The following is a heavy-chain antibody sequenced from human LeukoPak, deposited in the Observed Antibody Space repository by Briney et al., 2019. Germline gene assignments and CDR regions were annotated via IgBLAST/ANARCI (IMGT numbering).Heavy chain of an antibody. CDR2: ISWNSGSI. Sequence: PGGSLRLSCAASGFTFDDYAMHWVRQAPGKGLEWVSGISWNSGSIGYADSVKGRFTISRDNAKNSLYLQMNSLRAEDTALYHCAKDLYSSSWHVFDYWGQGTLVTVSS. CDR1: GFTFDDYA. J-gene: IGHJ4*02. V-gene: IGHV3-9*01. CDR3: AKDLYSSSWHVFDY. D-gene: IGHD6-13*01.